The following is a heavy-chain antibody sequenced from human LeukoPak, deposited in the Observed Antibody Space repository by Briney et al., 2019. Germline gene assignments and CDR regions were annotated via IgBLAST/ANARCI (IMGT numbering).Heavy chain of an antibody. CDR3: AKDRGVCSSPRCSQSFDY. CDR1: AFTFSSYV. Sequence: PGGSLRLSCAASAFTFSSYVMHWVRQAPGKGLEWVAFIRFDESGKYYADSVKGRFTISRDNSKNTLSLQMNSLRAEDTTVYYCAKDRGVCSSPRCSQSFDYWGQGTLVTVSS. V-gene: IGHV3-30*02. J-gene: IGHJ4*02. CDR2: IRFDESGK. D-gene: IGHD2-2*01.